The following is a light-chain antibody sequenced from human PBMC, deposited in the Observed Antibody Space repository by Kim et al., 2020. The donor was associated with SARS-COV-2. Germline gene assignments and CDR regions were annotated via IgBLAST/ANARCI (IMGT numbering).Light chain of an antibody. J-gene: IGLJ2*01. CDR2: GKN. Sequence: SSELTQDHAVSVALGQTVRITCQGDSLRSYYASWYQQKPGQAPVLVIYGKNNRPSGIPDRLSGSSSGNTASLTITGAQAEDEADYYCHSLDSRCNHVVFG. CDR1: SLRSYY. CDR3: HSLDSRCNHVV. V-gene: IGLV3-19*01.